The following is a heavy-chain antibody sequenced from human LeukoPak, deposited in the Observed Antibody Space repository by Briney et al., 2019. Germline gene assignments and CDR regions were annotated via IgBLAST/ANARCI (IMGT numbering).Heavy chain of an antibody. CDR3: ARQNDFRGDY. CDR2: IYPGDSDT. CDR1: GYTFSSYW. J-gene: IGHJ4*02. V-gene: IGHV5-51*01. D-gene: IGHD3-3*01. Sequence: GESLKISCKGSGYTFSSYWIGCERQMPGKGLEWMGIIYPGDSDTRYSPSLQGQVTISVDTSIGTAYLQWSSLKASDTAIYYCARQNDFRGDYWGQGTLVSVSS.